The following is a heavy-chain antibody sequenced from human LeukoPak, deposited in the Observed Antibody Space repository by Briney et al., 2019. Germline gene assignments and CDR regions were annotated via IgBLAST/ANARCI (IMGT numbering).Heavy chain of an antibody. Sequence: SETLSLTCTVSGVSISSYYWSWIRQPPGKGLEWIGYIYYSGSTNYNPSLKSRVTISVDTSKNQFSLKLSSVTAADTAVYYCARGIVGAPLFIHPWGQGTLVTVSS. CDR1: GVSISSYY. CDR3: ARGIVGAPLFIHP. D-gene: IGHD1-26*01. J-gene: IGHJ5*02. CDR2: IYYSGST. V-gene: IGHV4-59*01.